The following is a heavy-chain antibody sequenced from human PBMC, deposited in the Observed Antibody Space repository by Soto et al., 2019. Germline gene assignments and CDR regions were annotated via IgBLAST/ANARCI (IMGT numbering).Heavy chain of an antibody. CDR1: GFSLSTSGMC. CDR2: IDWDDDK. J-gene: IGHJ6*02. V-gene: IGHV2-70*01. Sequence: GSGPTLVNPTQTLTLTCTFSGFSLSTSGMCVSWIRQPPGKALEWLALIDWDDDKYYSTSLKTRLTISKDTSKNQVVLTMTNMDLVDTATYYCARISVQQLFTSRGYYGMDVWGQGTTVTVSS. CDR3: ARISVQQLFTSRGYYGMDV. D-gene: IGHD6-13*01.